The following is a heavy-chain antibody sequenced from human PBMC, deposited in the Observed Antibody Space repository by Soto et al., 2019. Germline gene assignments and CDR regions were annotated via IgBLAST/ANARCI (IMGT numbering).Heavy chain of an antibody. CDR2: ISAYNGNT. V-gene: IGHV1-18*01. J-gene: IGHJ5*02. Sequence: ASVKVSFRASGYTFTSYVISWVRQAPGQGLEWMGWISAYNGNTNYAQKLQGRVTMTTDTSTSTAYMELRSLRSVDTAVYYCARESDSWVHSSGWPRTYNWFDPWGQGTLVTVSS. CDR3: ARESDSWVHSSGWPRTYNWFDP. CDR1: GYTFTSYV. D-gene: IGHD6-19*01.